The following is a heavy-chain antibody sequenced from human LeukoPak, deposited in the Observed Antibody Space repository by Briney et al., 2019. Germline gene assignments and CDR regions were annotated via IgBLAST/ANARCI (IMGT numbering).Heavy chain of an antibody. Sequence: GGSLRLSCAPSGFTVSSNYMTWVRQAPGKGLEWVSVIHKSAITYYADIVKGRFTISRDNSKNIVFLQMNSLRAEDTAVYHCASRSGRQWLPYFDYWGQGTLVTVSS. CDR3: ASRSGRQWLPYFDY. CDR2: IHKSAIT. J-gene: IGHJ4*02. CDR1: GFTVSSNY. D-gene: IGHD1-26*01. V-gene: IGHV3-53*01.